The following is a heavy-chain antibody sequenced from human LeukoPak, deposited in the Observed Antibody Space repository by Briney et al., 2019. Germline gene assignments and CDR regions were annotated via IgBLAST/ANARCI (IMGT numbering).Heavy chain of an antibody. D-gene: IGHD3-22*01. J-gene: IGHJ4*02. V-gene: IGHV3-21*01. CDR1: GFSFSSAT. CDR2: LSGSGRLI. Sequence: PGGSLRLSCAASGFSFSSATMNWVRQAPGKALEWVSSLSGSGRLIWYADSVKGRFTISRDNAKNSLYLQMNSLRAEDTAVYYCARVDSSGYFYWPDYWGQGTLVTVSA. CDR3: ARVDSSGYFYWPDY.